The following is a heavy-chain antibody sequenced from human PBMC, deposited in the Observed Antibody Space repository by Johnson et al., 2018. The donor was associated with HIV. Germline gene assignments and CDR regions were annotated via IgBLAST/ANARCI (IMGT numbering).Heavy chain of an antibody. CDR3: AKDLSIAARPAAFDI. CDR2: RRYDGRNK. V-gene: IGHV3-30*02. Sequence: QVQLVESGGGVVQPGGYLRLSCAASGFTFSSYGMHWVRQAPGKGLEWVAFRRYDGRNKYYVDSVKGRFTISRDNSKNTLYLQMNSLRAEDTAVYYCAKDLSIAARPAAFDIWGQGTMVTVSS. CDR1: GFTFSSYG. D-gene: IGHD6-6*01. J-gene: IGHJ3*02.